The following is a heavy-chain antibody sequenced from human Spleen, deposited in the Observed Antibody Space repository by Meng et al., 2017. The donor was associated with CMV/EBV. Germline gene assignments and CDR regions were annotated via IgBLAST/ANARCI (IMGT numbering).Heavy chain of an antibody. CDR2: ISTYNGNT. CDR3: ARGTEISDYGTLDS. V-gene: IGHV1-18*01. J-gene: IGHJ4*02. CDR1: GCTFTSYG. D-gene: IGHD4-17*01. Sequence: ASVKVSCKASGCTFTSYGISWVRQAPGQGPEWMGWISTYNGNTYYTQKLQGRVTMTTDTSTSTAYMELRSLRSDDTAGYYGARGTEISDYGTLDSWGQGTLVTVSS.